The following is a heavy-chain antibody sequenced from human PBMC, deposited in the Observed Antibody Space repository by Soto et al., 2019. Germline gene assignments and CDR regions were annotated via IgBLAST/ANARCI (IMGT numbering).Heavy chain of an antibody. Sequence: SETLSLTCAVSGDSISSDKWWSWVRQPPGKGLEWIGEVYHSGDTNYNPSLKSRVIISVDKSKNQFSVRLSSVTAADTAVYYCARAYYDTEGYGLDPWGLGTLVTVSS. D-gene: IGHD3-16*01. CDR2: VYHSGDT. CDR3: ARAYYDTEGYGLDP. CDR1: GDSISSDKW. V-gene: IGHV4-4*02. J-gene: IGHJ5*02.